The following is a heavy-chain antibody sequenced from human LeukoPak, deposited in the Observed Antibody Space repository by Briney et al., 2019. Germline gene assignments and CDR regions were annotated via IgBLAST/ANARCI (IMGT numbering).Heavy chain of an antibody. J-gene: IGHJ6*03. CDR2: IYTSGGT. Sequence: PSQTLSLTCTVSGGSISSGSYYWRWTRQPAGKGLEWIGRIYTSGGTNYNPSLKSRVTISVDTSKNQFSLKLSSVTAADTAVYYCASDYYYMDVWGKGITVTVSS. CDR1: GGSISSGSYY. V-gene: IGHV4-61*02. CDR3: ASDYYYMDV.